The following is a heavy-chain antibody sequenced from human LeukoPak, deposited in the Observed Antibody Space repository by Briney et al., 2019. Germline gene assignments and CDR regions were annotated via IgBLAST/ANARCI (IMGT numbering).Heavy chain of an antibody. Sequence: ASVTVSCKASGYTFTSYAMQWVRQAPGQRLEGMGWINAGNGNTKYSQKFQGRVTITRDTSASTAYMELSSLRSEDTAVYYCARVRSVTGFFDYWGQGTLVTVSS. V-gene: IGHV1-3*01. J-gene: IGHJ4*02. CDR2: INAGNGNT. CDR1: GYTFTSYA. D-gene: IGHD1-20*01. CDR3: ARVRSVTGFFDY.